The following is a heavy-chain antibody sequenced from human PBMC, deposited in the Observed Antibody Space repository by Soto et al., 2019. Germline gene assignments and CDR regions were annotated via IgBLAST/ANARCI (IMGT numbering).Heavy chain of an antibody. J-gene: IGHJ4*02. D-gene: IGHD3-10*01. CDR3: ARANYYGSGSKDY. CDR1: GFTFSSYG. Sequence: QVQLVESGGGVVQPGRSLRLSCAASGFTFSSYGMHWVRQAPGKGLEWVAVIWYDGSNKYYADSVKGRFTISRDNSKNTLYLQMNSLRAEDTAVYYCARANYYGSGSKDYWGQGTLVTVSS. V-gene: IGHV3-33*01. CDR2: IWYDGSNK.